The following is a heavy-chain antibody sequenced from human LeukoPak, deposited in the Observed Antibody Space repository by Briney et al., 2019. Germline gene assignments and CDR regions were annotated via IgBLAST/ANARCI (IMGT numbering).Heavy chain of an antibody. J-gene: IGHJ4*02. CDR2: ISYDGSNK. Sequence: SGGSLRLSCAASGFTYSSYAMHWVRQAPGKGLEWVAVISYDGSNKYYADSVKGRFTISRDNSKNTLYLQMNSLRAEDTAVYYCARDCCGWPFDYWGQGTLVTVSS. V-gene: IGHV3-30*04. D-gene: IGHD6-19*01. CDR3: ARDCCGWPFDY. CDR1: GFTYSSYA.